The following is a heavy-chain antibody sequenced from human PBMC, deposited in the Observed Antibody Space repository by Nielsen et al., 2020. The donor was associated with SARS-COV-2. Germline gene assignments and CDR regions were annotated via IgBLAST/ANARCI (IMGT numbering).Heavy chain of an antibody. CDR1: GYTLTSYD. D-gene: IGHD3-22*01. CDR3: ARRADYYDSSAYYY. CDR2: MNPNSGNT. J-gene: IGHJ4*02. V-gene: IGHV1-8*01. Sequence: ASVQVSCKASGYTLTSYDINWVRQATGQGLEWMGWMNPNSGNTGYAQKFKGRVTMIRDTSISTAYMELSSLTSEDTAVYYCARRADYYDSSAYYYWGQGILVTVSS.